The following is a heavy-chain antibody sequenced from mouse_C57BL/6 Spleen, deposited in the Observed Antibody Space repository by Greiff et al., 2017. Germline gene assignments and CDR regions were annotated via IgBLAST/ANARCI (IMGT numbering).Heavy chain of an antibody. Sequence: EVKLVESGAELVRPGASVKLSCTASGFNIKDDYMHWVKQRPEQGLEWIGWIDPENGDTEYASKFQGKATITADTSSNTAYLQLSSLTSEDTAVYYCTTVYDYDFFAYWGQGTLVTVSA. V-gene: IGHV14-4*01. CDR1: GFNIKDDY. J-gene: IGHJ3*01. D-gene: IGHD2-4*01. CDR3: TTVYDYDFFAY. CDR2: IDPENGDT.